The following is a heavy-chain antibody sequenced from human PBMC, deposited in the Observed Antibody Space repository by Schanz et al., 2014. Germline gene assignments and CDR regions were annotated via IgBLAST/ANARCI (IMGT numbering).Heavy chain of an antibody. CDR1: GFTFSTHA. V-gene: IGHV3-23*01. Sequence: EVHLLESGGGLVEPGGSLRLSCAASGFTFSTHAMSWVRQAPGKGLEWVSSISGDHRNTFYADSVKGRFTISRDNAKNTLYLQMNTLRAEDTAVYYCARKMKLGVYGGKGHDSLDIWGQGTMVTVSS. CDR3: ARKMKLGVYGGKGHDSLDI. D-gene: IGHD4-17*01. CDR2: ISGDHRNT. J-gene: IGHJ3*02.